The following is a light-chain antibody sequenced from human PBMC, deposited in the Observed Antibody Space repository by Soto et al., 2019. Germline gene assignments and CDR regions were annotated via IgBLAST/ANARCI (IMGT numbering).Light chain of an antibody. V-gene: IGKV3-11*01. Sequence: EIVLTQSPATLSLSPGERATLSCRASHSLSIYLAWYQQKPGQAPRLLIYDTSNRAPGIPTRFSGSGSGTDFTLTISSLEPEDFAVYYCQQRSNWLTFGGGTKVEIK. CDR2: DTS. CDR3: QQRSNWLT. J-gene: IGKJ4*01. CDR1: HSLSIY.